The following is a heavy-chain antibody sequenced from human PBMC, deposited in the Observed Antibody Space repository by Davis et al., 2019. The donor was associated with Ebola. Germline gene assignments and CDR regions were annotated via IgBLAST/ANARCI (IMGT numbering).Heavy chain of an antibody. D-gene: IGHD6-6*01. V-gene: IGHV5-51*01. Sequence: GESLKISCKGSGYSFTSYWIGWVRQMPGKGLEWMGIIYPGDSDTRYSPSFQGQVTISADKSISTAYLQWSSLKASDTAMYYCARQKGISTPGIAARPGDYGMDVWGQGTTVTVSS. CDR1: GYSFTSYW. CDR2: IYPGDSDT. J-gene: IGHJ6*02. CDR3: ARQKGISTPGIAARPGDYGMDV.